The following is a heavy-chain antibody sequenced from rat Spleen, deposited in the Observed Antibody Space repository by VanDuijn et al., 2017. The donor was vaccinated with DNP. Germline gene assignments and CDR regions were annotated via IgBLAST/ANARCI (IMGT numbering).Heavy chain of an antibody. D-gene: IGHD1-1*01. J-gene: IGHJ3*01. CDR1: GFTFSDYA. CDR3: ASLLLPNWFTY. Sequence: EVQLVESGGGLVQPGNSLKLSCAASGFTFSDYAMAWVRQSPKKGLEWVATIIYDGSGTYYRDSVKGRFTISRDNAKSTLYLQMDSLRSEDTATYYCASLLLPNWFTYWGQGTLVTVSS. CDR2: IIYDGSGT. V-gene: IGHV5-17*01.